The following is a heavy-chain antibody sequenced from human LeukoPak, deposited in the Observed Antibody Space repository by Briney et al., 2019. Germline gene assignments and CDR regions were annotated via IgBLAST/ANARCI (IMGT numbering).Heavy chain of an antibody. CDR1: GDSSYNRIYY. V-gene: IGHV4-39*07. CDR2: IDYGGST. D-gene: IGHD3-9*01. J-gene: IGHJ5*02. Sequence: SETLSLTCTVSGDSSYNRIYYWGWIRQPPGKGLEWIGSIDYGGSTYYDPSLKSRVTISVDTSKNQFSLKLSSVTAADTAVYYCATCYDILTGGWFDPWGQGTLVTVSS. CDR3: ATCYDILTGGWFDP.